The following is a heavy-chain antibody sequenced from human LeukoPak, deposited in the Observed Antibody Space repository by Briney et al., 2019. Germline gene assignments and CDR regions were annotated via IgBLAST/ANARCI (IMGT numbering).Heavy chain of an antibody. CDR1: GFDLSTYT. V-gene: IGHV3-21*01. J-gene: IGHJ5*02. Sequence: GGSLRLSCVASGFDLSTYTMNWVRQAPGKGLEWVSSITGNSHYIYYADSVKGRFNISRDNAQNSLFLQMNSLRAEDTAVYYCASGQGRAWGQGILVTVSS. CDR3: ASGQGRA. CDR2: ITGNSHYI.